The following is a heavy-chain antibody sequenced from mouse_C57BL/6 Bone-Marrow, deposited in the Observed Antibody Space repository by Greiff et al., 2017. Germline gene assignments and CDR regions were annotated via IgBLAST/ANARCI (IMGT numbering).Heavy chain of an antibody. V-gene: IGHV3-6*01. Sequence: DVQLQESGPGLVKPSQSLSLTCSVTGYSITSGYYWNWIRQFPGNKLEWMGYISYDGSNNYNPSLKNRISITRDTSKNQFFLKLNSVTTEDTATYYCARGGSFDVWGTGTTVTVSS. CDR2: ISYDGSN. CDR1: GYSITSGYY. J-gene: IGHJ1*03. CDR3: ARGGSFDV. D-gene: IGHD3-1*01.